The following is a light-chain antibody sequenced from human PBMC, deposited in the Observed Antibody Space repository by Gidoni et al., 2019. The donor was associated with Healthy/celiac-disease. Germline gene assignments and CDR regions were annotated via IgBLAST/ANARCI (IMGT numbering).Light chain of an antibody. CDR2: QDS. CDR1: KLGDKY. CDR3: QAWDSSEGV. J-gene: IGLJ2*01. Sequence: SYELTQPPSVSVSPGQTASITCSGDKLGDKYACWYQQKPGQSPVLVIYQDSKRPSGIPERFSGSNSGNTATRTISGTQAMDEADYYCQAWDSSEGVFGGGTKLTVL. V-gene: IGLV3-1*01.